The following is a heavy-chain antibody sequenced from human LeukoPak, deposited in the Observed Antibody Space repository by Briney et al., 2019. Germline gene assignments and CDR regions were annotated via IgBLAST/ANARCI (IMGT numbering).Heavy chain of an antibody. Sequence: GRSLRLSCAASGVTFSRYGMHWVRQAPGKGLGWVAVTWYDGSKKNYADSVKGRFTISRDNSKNTLNLQMTSLRAEDTAVYYCARVSEDYSSGWYEEYFQYWGQGTLVIVYS. J-gene: IGHJ1*01. D-gene: IGHD6-19*01. V-gene: IGHV3-33*01. CDR2: TWYDGSKK. CDR1: GVTFSRYG. CDR3: ARVSEDYSSGWYEEYFQY.